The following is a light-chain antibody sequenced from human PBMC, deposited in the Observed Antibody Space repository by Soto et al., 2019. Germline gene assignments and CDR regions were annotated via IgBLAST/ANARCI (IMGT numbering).Light chain of an antibody. CDR3: QQYDNCPPT. Sequence: DIQITPSSSFLSASLGGIVTITGQASQDINNNLNWYQQKSGKAPKLLIYDASDLETGVPSRFSGSGSGTDFTFTINSLQPEDIETYYCQQYDNCPPTFGGGTKVDIK. CDR2: DAS. V-gene: IGKV1-33*01. J-gene: IGKJ4*01. CDR1: QDINNN.